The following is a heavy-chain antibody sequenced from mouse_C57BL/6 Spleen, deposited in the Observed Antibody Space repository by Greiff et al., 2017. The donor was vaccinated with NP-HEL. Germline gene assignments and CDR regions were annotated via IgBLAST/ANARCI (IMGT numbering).Heavy chain of an antibody. Sequence: EVKLMESGGGLVKPGGSLKLSCAASGFTFSDYGMHWVRQAPEKGLEWVAYISSGSSTIYYADTVKGRFTISRDNAKNTLFLQMTSLRSEDTAMYYCARDSYYCGSSPYYFDYWGQGTTLTVSS. CDR1: GFTFSDYG. J-gene: IGHJ2*01. V-gene: IGHV5-17*01. CDR3: ARDSYYCGSSPYYFDY. D-gene: IGHD1-1*01. CDR2: ISSGSSTI.